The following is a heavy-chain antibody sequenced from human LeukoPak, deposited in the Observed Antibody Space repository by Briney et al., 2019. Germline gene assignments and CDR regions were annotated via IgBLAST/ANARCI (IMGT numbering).Heavy chain of an antibody. D-gene: IGHD3-10*01. CDR1: GGSISSYY. J-gene: IGHJ4*02. CDR3: ASWAVSGSYYNRASFDY. CDR2: IYYSGST. Sequence: PSETLSLTCTVSGGSISSYYWSWIRQPPGKGLEWIGYIYYSGSTNYNPSLKSRVTISVDTSKNQFSLKLSSVTAADTAVYYCASWAVSGSYYNRASFDYWGQGPLVTVSS. V-gene: IGHV4-59*01.